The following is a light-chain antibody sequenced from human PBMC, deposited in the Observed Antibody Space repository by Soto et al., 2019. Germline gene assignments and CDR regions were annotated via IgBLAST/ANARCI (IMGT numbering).Light chain of an antibody. Sequence: EIVLTQSPGTLSLSPGDRATLSCRASQSLSRSSLAWYQQKPGRAPRLLIYGASSRATGIPDRFSGSGSGAEFTLTINSLQSEDFAVYYCQPYNNWPLTFGGGTKVDIK. J-gene: IGKJ4*01. CDR2: GAS. CDR3: QPYNNWPLT. V-gene: IGKV3-20*01. CDR1: QSLSRSS.